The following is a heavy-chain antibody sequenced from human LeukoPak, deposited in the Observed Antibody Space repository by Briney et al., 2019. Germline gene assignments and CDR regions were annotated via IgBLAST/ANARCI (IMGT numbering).Heavy chain of an antibody. Sequence: GGSLRLSCAASGFTFSNAWMNWVRQAPGKGLEWVGRIKGKSDGGTTDYAAPVTGRFTVSRDNSKNTLYLQMNSLRAEDTAVYYXXKEGGVVVAATPYGMDVWGQGTTVTVSS. CDR2: IKGKSDGGTT. D-gene: IGHD2-15*01. CDR1: GFTFSNAW. V-gene: IGHV3-15*01. CDR3: XKEGGVVVAATPYGMDV. J-gene: IGHJ6*02.